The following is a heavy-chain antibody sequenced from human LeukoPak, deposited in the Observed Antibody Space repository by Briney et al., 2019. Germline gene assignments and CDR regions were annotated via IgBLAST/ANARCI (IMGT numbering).Heavy chain of an antibody. CDR3: ARDRSPPYELDY. CDR1: GGSISSGDYY. Sequence: SQTLSLTCTVSGGSISSGDYYWSWIRQPPGKGLEWIGYIYYSGSTYYNPSLKSRVTISVDTSKNQFSLKLSSVTAADTAVYYCARDRSPPYELDYWGQGTLVTVSS. V-gene: IGHV4-30-4*08. D-gene: IGHD3-3*01. CDR2: IYYSGST. J-gene: IGHJ4*02.